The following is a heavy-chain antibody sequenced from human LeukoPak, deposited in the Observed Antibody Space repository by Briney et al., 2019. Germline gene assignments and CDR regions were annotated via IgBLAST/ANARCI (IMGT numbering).Heavy chain of an antibody. D-gene: IGHD3-9*01. CDR3: ARMSSYDLLTGYYNDE. Sequence: ASVKVSCKAFGYIFTDYGFSWVRHAPGQGLEWMGWIIPYTGNTNHAQKFQGRLTMTADTSTSTAYMELRSLRSDDTAVYYCARMSSYDLLTGYYNDEWGQGTLVTVSS. CDR2: IIPYTGNT. V-gene: IGHV1-18*01. J-gene: IGHJ4*02. CDR1: GYIFTDYG.